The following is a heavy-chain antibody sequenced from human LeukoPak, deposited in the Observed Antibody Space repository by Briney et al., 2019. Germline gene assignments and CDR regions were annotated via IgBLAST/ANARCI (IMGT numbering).Heavy chain of an antibody. CDR3: ARDLPTVPVYYYYYGMDV. D-gene: IGHD6-6*01. V-gene: IGHV6-1*01. CDR1: GDSVSSNSAA. CDR2: TYYRSKWYN. J-gene: IGHJ6*02. Sequence: SQTLSLTCAISGDSVSSNSAAWNWIRQSPSRGLEWLGRTYYRSKWYNDYAVSVKGRITINPDTSKNQFSLQLNSVTPEDTAVYYCARDLPTVPVYYYYYGMDVWGQGTTVTVSS.